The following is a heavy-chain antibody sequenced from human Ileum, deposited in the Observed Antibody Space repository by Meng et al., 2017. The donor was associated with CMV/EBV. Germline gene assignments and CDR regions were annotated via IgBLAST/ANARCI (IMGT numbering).Heavy chain of an antibody. V-gene: IGHV3-20*04. J-gene: IGHJ4*02. D-gene: IGHD5-18*01. Sequence: GGSLRLSCAASGFTFDDYGMSWVRQAPGKGLEWVSSLDWNGDSTRYADSVKGRFTISRDNAKNSLYLQMNSLRAEDTALYYCARAIIQTYSFTAMAPYYFDYWGQGTLVTVSS. CDR3: ARAIIQTYSFTAMAPYYFDY. CDR1: GFTFDDYG. CDR2: LDWNGDST.